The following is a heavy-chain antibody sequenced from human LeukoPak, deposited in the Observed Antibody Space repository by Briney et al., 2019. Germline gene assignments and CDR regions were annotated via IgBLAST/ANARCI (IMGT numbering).Heavy chain of an antibody. Sequence: TXSLTCTVSGGSISIYYWNWIRQPAGKGLEWIGRIFTSGITNYDPSLKSRVTMSVDTSKNQFSLNLSSVTAADTAVYYCARESSGNYYNPLGYMDVWGKGTTVTVSS. V-gene: IGHV4-4*07. CDR3: ARESSGNYYNPLGYMDV. J-gene: IGHJ6*03. CDR2: IFTSGIT. CDR1: GGSISIYY. D-gene: IGHD3-10*01.